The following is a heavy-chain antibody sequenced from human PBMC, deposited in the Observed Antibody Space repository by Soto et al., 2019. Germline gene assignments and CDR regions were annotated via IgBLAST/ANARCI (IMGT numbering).Heavy chain of an antibody. CDR1: GFAFGRYA. CDR2: MGGRVDSK. D-gene: IGHD6-19*01. Sequence: EVQLLESGGGLVKPGGSLRLSCAASGFAFGRYALSWVRQAPGKGLEWVSAMGGRVDSKSYADSVKGRFTISRDEPKNTLFLEMNSLRPEDTAIYFCARDQISGWYDNWGQGTLVTVSS. J-gene: IGHJ5*02. CDR3: ARDQISGWYDN. V-gene: IGHV3-23*01.